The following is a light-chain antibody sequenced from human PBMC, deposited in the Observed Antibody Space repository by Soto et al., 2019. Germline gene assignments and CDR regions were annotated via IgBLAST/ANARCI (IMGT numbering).Light chain of an antibody. V-gene: IGKV3-11*01. Sequence: EILMTKSPVALSVQKKDSATLSCRASQSVSSYLAWYQQKPGQAPRLLIYDASNRATGIPARFSGSGSGTDFTLTISCLEPEDFAVYYCQQRGNWPITFGQGTRLEVK. CDR3: QQRGNWPIT. CDR1: QSVSSY. J-gene: IGKJ5*01. CDR2: DAS.